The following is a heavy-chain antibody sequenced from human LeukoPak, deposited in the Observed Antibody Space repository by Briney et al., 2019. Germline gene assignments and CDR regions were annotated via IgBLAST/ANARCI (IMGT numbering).Heavy chain of an antibody. CDR1: GGSISSSSYY. Sequence: SETLSLTCTVSGGSISSSSYYWGWIRQPPGKGLEWIGSIYYSGSTYYNPSLKSRVTISVDTSKNQFSLKLSSVTAADPAVYYCARDQGRWLVRTFDYWGQGTLVTVSS. CDR2: IYYSGST. J-gene: IGHJ4*02. CDR3: ARDQGRWLVRTFDY. V-gene: IGHV4-39*07. D-gene: IGHD6-19*01.